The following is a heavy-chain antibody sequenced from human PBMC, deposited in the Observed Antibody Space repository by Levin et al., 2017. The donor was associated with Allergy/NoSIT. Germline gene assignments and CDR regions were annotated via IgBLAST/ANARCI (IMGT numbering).Heavy chain of an antibody. Sequence: QAGGSLRLSCAASGFTFSRHEMNWVRQAPGKGLEWISYISNSGTTTYYADSVKGRFTVSRDNAKNSLYLQMNSLRGEDTAIYYCARDRGRELGRGFDPWGQGTLVTVSS. V-gene: IGHV3-48*03. J-gene: IGHJ5*02. CDR1: GFTFSRHE. D-gene: IGHD7-27*01. CDR2: ISNSGTTT. CDR3: ARDRGRELGRGFDP.